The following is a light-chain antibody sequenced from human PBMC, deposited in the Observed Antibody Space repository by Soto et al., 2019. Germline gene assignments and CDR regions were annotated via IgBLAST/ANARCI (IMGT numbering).Light chain of an antibody. CDR1: QSVSSSY. J-gene: IGKJ4*01. Sequence: EIVLTQSPGTLSLSPGERATLSCRASQSVSSSYLAWYQQKPGQTPRLLIYGASSRATGIPDRFSGSGSGTDFTLTITRLEPEDFPVYYCQHYRTSFGGGTKVEIK. CDR2: GAS. CDR3: QHYRTS. V-gene: IGKV3-20*01.